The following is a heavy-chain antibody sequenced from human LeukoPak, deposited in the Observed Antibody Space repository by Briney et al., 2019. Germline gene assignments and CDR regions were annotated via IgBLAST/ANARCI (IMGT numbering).Heavy chain of an antibody. D-gene: IGHD6-13*01. V-gene: IGHV4-39*01. J-gene: IGHJ4*02. CDR1: GGSISSSSYF. CDR2: MDNRGST. Sequence: SETLSLTCTVSGGSISSSSYFWGWIRQPPRKGLEWIGIMDNRGSTYYNPSLKSRVTISVDTSKNQLSLKLTSVTAADTAVYYCARSMYSPNADSGGQGTLDTLSS. CDR3: ARSMYSPNADS.